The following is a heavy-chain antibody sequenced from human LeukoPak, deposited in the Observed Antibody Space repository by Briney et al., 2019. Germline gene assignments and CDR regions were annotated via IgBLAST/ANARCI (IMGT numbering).Heavy chain of an antibody. J-gene: IGHJ6*03. CDR3: ARDPGYCSGGSCQYYYYYYMDV. V-gene: IGHV3-21*05. Sequence: PGGSLRLSCAASGFTFSSYNMNWVRQAPGKGLEWVSYITLSGTSIYYADSVKGRFTISRDNAKNSLYLQMNSLRAEDTAVYYCARDPGYCSGGSCQYYYYYYMDVWGKGTTVTVSS. CDR1: GFTFSSYN. D-gene: IGHD2-15*01. CDR2: ITLSGTSI.